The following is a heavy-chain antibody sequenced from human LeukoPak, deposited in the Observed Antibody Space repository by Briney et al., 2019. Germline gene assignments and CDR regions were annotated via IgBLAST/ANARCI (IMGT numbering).Heavy chain of an antibody. V-gene: IGHV4-59*01. Sequence: PSETLSLTCTVSGGSISSYYWSWIRQPPGKGLEWIGYIYYSGSTNYNPPLKSRVTISVDTSKNQFSLKLSSVTAADTAVYYCARVTSSGWYGFDYWGQGTLVTVSS. J-gene: IGHJ4*02. D-gene: IGHD6-19*01. CDR2: IYYSGST. CDR1: GGSISSYY. CDR3: ARVTSSGWYGFDY.